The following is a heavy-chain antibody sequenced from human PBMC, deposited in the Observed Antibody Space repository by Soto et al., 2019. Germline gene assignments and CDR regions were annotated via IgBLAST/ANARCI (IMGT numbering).Heavy chain of an antibody. D-gene: IGHD4-17*01. V-gene: IGHV3-33*03. J-gene: IGHJ6*03. Sequence: GGSLRLSCAAPGFTFSNFGMHWVRQAPGKGLEWVAVIWRDGSNKYYADSVKGRFTISRDNAKNTLYLQMNSLRAEDTALYYCAKDIGGDYGDFKRDYYYYYYMDVWGKGTTVTVSS. CDR1: GFTFSNFG. CDR3: AKDIGGDYGDFKRDYYYYYYMDV. CDR2: IWRDGSNK.